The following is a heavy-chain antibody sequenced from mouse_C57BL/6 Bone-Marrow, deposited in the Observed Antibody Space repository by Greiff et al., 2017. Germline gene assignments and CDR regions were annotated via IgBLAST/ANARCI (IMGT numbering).Heavy chain of an antibody. CDR3: ARGGLGLRRGPFDY. V-gene: IGHV1-50*01. CDR1: GYTFTSYW. CDR2: IDPSDSYT. Sequence: QVQLQQPGAELVKPGASVKLSCKASGYTFTSYWMQWVKQRPGQGLEWIGEIDPSDSYTNYNQKFKGKATLTVDTSSSTAYMQLSSRTSEDSAVYYCARGGLGLRRGPFDYWGQGTTLTVSS. D-gene: IGHD2-12*01. J-gene: IGHJ2*01.